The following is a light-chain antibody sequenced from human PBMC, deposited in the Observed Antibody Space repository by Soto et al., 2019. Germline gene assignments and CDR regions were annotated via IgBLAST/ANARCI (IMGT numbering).Light chain of an antibody. CDR2: EVT. CDR1: SSDVGANNY. Sequence: QSALTQPPSASGSPGQSVTSSCTGTSSDVGANNYVSWYQQHPGKAPKLMIYEVTKRPSGVPDRFSGSKSGNTASLTVSGLQAEDEADYYCSSYAGTNRVFGTGTKLTVL. V-gene: IGLV2-8*01. CDR3: SSYAGTNRV. J-gene: IGLJ1*01.